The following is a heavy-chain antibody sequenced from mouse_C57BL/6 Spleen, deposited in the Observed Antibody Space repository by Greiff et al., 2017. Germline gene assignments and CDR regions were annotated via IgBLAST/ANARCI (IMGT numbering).Heavy chain of an antibody. CDR1: GFSLTSYG. Sequence: VKLMESGPGLVAPSQSLSITCTVSGFSLTSYGVHWVRQPPGKGLEWLVVIWSDGRTTYNSALKSRLSISKDNSKSQVFLKMNSLQTDDTAMYYCARHELPYYAMDYWGQGTSVTVSS. V-gene: IGHV2-6-1*01. J-gene: IGHJ4*01. CDR3: ARHELPYYAMDY. CDR2: IWSDGRT.